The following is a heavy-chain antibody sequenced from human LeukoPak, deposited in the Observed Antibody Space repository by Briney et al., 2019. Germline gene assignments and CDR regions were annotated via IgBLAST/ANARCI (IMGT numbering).Heavy chain of an antibody. CDR3: TRSESGTYKGGFDF. J-gene: IGHJ4*02. D-gene: IGHD1-26*01. CDR1: GFTFSDYA. Sequence: GGSLRLSCTASGFTFSDYAMNWFRQAPGKGLEWVGFIRSKTYGGTGEYAASVKGRFSISRDDSKSIAHLQMNSLKTEDTAVYYCTRSESGTYKGGFDFWGQGTLVTVSS. V-gene: IGHV3-49*03. CDR2: IRSKTYGGTG.